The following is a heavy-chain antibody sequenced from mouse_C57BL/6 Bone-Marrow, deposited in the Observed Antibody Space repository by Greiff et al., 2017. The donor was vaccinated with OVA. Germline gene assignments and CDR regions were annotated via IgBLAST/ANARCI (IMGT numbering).Heavy chain of an antibody. D-gene: IGHD1-2*01. Sequence: QVQLKQSGPELVKPGASVKISCKASGYAFGNSWMNWVKQRPGKGLEWIGRIYPGDGDTNYNGKFKGKATLTADKSSNTAYMQLSSLTSEDSAVYFCARRVLRPYWYFDVWGTGTTVTVSS. CDR1: GYAFGNSW. CDR2: IYPGDGDT. V-gene: IGHV1-82*01. CDR3: ARRVLRPYWYFDV. J-gene: IGHJ1*03.